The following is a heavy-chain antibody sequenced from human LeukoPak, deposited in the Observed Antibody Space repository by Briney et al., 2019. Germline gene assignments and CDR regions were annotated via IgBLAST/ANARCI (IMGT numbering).Heavy chain of an antibody. J-gene: IGHJ3*02. CDR1: GFTVSGVY. CDR3: ARGGPAHASDI. Sequence: PGGSLRLSCVASGFTVSGVYMSWVRQAPGQGLDWVSVIYSDDSTYYADSVKGRFTTSRDNAKNSLYLQMNNLRAEDTAVYYCARGGPAHASDIWGQGTMVTVSS. CDR2: IYSDDST. V-gene: IGHV3-53*03.